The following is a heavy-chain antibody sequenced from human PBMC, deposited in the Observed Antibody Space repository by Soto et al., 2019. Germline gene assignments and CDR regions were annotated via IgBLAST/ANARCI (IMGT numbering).Heavy chain of an antibody. CDR2: IYNFGRT. D-gene: IGHD1-26*01. V-gene: IGHV4-59*01. Sequence: QVQLQQSGPGLVRPSETLSLSCIDSGGDISTYHWSWLRQSPGKVLESLGFIYNFGRTNYNHSLRSRVSMSTDKSKNQFSLKLTSVTAADTAVYYCARALVPATCCAFELWGQGTMVTVSS. J-gene: IGHJ3*01. CDR1: GGDISTYH. CDR3: ARALVPATCCAFEL.